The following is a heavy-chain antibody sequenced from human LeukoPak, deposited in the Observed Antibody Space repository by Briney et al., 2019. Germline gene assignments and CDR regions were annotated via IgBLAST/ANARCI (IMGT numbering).Heavy chain of an antibody. CDR1: GGSISSSSYY. J-gene: IGHJ4*02. CDR2: IYYSGST. CDR3: ARHVSKRGYSYGGFDY. Sequence: SETLSLTCTVSGGSISSSSYYWGWIRQPPGKGLEWIGSIYYSGSTYYNPSLKSRVTISVDTSKNQFSLKLSSVTAADTAVYYCARHVSKRGYSYGGFDYWGQGTLVTVSS. D-gene: IGHD5-18*01. V-gene: IGHV4-39*01.